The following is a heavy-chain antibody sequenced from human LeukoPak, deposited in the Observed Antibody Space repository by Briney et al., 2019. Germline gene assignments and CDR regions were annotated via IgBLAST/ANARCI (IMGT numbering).Heavy chain of an antibody. J-gene: IGHJ4*02. Sequence: SGGSLRLSCAASGFNFDRYTMHWVRHTAGRGLEWVSLISWDGGSTYYADSVKGRFTISRDNSKNSLYLQMNSLRTEDTALYYCAKELRFLEWGGLVGDWGQGTLVTVSS. V-gene: IGHV3-43*01. CDR3: AKELRFLEWGGLVGD. CDR2: ISWDGGST. CDR1: GFNFDRYT. D-gene: IGHD3-3*01.